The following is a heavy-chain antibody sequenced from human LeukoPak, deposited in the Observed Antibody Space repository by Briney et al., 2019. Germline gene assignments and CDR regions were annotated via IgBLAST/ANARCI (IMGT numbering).Heavy chain of an antibody. Sequence: EPSETLSLTCAVSGGAISSGGYSWSWIRQPPGKGLEWIGYIYHSGSTYYNPSLKSRVTISVDRSKNQFSLKLSSVTAADTAVYYCARAPLRYHIFDYWGQGTLVTVSS. CDR3: ARAPLRYHIFDY. J-gene: IGHJ4*02. D-gene: IGHD1-14*01. CDR2: IYHSGST. CDR1: GGAISSGGYS. V-gene: IGHV4-30-2*01.